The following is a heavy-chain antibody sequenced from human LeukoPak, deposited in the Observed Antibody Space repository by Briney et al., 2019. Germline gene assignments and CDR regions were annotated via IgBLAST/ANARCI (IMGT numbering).Heavy chain of an antibody. CDR1: AFTFRSYG. Sequence: GGSLRLSCAASAFTFRSYGMHWVRQAPGKGLEWVAFIRYHGSDKYYADSVKDRFTISRDNSKNTLYLQMNSLRAEDTAVYYCARGPSGYHNTGGQGTLVTVSS. V-gene: IGHV3-30*02. CDR3: ARGPSGYHNT. CDR2: IRYHGSDK. J-gene: IGHJ4*02. D-gene: IGHD5-12*01.